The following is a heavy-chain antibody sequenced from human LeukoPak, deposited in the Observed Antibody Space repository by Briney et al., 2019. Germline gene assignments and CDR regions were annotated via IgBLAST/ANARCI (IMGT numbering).Heavy chain of an antibody. V-gene: IGHV3-53*04. CDR2: IYSDGST. J-gene: IGHJ2*01. Sequence: GGSLRLSCAASGLTVDTNYMSWVRQAPGKGLEWVSIIYSDGSTYYADSVKDRFIISRHNSKNMLNLQMDSLRTEDTAVYYCARSNWYFDLWGRGTLVTVSS. CDR3: ARSNWYFDL. CDR1: GLTVDTNY.